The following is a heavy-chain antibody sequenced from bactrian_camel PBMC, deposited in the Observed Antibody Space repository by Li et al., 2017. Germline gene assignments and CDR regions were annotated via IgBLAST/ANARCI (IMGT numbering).Heavy chain of an antibody. J-gene: IGHJ4*01. CDR1: GSPDNYYC. D-gene: IGHD4*01. Sequence: HVQLVESGGGSVQAGGSLRLACAASGSPDNYYCFGWFRREPGKEREGVAVVDRFGKTTYAESVKGRFTLAKDSIRDTLTLQMNNLKSEDTAMYYCAGESYGATWCRGQFEERDYGVWGQGTQVTVSS. CDR3: AGESYGATWCRGQFEERDYGV. CDR2: VDRFGKTT. V-gene: IGHV3S1*01.